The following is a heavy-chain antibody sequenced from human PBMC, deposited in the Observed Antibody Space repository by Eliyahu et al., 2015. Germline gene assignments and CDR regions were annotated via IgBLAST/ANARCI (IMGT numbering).Heavy chain of an antibody. J-gene: IGHJ4*02. V-gene: IGHV1-69*01. CDR1: GGTFSSYT. CDR2: IIPIFGTA. Sequence: QVQLVQSGAEVKKPGSSVRVSCKASGGTFSSYTIDWVRQAPGQGLEWMGGIIPIFGTANYAQKFQGRVTITADELTSTAYMELSSLRSDDTAVYYCARGPETKSAYYYNYWGQGTLVTVSS. CDR3: ARGPETKSAYYYNY. D-gene: IGHD3-22*01.